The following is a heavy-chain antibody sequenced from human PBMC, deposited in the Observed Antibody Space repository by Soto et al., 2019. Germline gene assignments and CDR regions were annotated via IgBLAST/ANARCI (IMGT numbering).Heavy chain of an antibody. CDR3: ATAASIAASYGMDV. CDR2: FDPEDGET. D-gene: IGHD6-13*01. Sequence: ASVKVSCKVSGYTLTELSMHWVRQAPGKGLEWMGGFDPEDGETIYAQKFQGRVTMTEDTSTDTAYMELSSLRSEDTAVYYCATAASIAASYGMDVWGQGTTVIVSS. CDR1: GYTLTELS. J-gene: IGHJ6*02. V-gene: IGHV1-24*01.